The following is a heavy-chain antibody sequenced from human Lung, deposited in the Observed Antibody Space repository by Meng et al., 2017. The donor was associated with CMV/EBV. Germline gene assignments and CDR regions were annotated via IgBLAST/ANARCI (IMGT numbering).Heavy chain of an antibody. J-gene: IGHJ4*02. CDR3: AKDLRDIVVLVGARVH. D-gene: IGHD2-15*01. CDR2: ISGNGGVT. Sequence: GGSLRLXCSASGFAFNTCAMNWVRQAPGGGLESVSIISGNGGVTYYADSVKGRFTISRDNSKNTVYLQMNSLRAEDTAVYYCAKDLRDIVVLVGARVHWGQGTXVTVSS. CDR1: GFAFNTCA. V-gene: IGHV3-23*01.